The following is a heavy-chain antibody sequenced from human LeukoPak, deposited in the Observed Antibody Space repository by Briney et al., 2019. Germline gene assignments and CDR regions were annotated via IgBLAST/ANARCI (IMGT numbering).Heavy chain of an antibody. V-gene: IGHV3-64*01. CDR3: AKDQAVGTTSDYYYYAMDV. CDR1: GFTFSSYA. D-gene: IGHD1-26*01. J-gene: IGHJ6*02. CDR2: ISSNGGST. Sequence: GGSLRLSCAASGFTFSSYAMHWVRQAPGKGLEYVSAISSNGGSTYYANSVKGRFTISRDNSKNTLYLQMGSLRAEDMAVYYCAKDQAVGTTSDYYYYAMDVWGQGTTVTVSS.